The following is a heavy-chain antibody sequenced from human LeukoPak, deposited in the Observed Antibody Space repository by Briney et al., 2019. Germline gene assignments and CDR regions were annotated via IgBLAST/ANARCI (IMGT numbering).Heavy chain of an antibody. J-gene: IGHJ3*02. CDR3: ASQDVAYYYDSSGYYPPVAFDI. CDR1: GYTFSRYD. D-gene: IGHD3-22*01. V-gene: IGHV1-69*04. CDR2: IIPILGIA. Sequence: SVKVSCKASGYTFSRYDFSWVRQAPGQGLEWMGRIIPILGIANYAQKFQGRVTITADKSTSTAYMELSSLRSEDTAVYYCASQDVAYYYDSSGYYPPVAFDIWGQGTMVTVSS.